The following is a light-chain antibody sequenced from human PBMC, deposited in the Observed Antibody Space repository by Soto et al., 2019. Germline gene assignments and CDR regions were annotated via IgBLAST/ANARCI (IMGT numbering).Light chain of an antibody. Sequence: EIVLTQSPATLSLSPGERATLSCRASQSVSSYLAWHQQKPGQAPRLLIYVASNRATGIPARFSGSGSGTDFTLTISSLEPEDFAVYYCQQRSNWPPWTFGQGTKVEIK. V-gene: IGKV3-11*01. CDR3: QQRSNWPPWT. CDR1: QSVSSY. CDR2: VAS. J-gene: IGKJ1*01.